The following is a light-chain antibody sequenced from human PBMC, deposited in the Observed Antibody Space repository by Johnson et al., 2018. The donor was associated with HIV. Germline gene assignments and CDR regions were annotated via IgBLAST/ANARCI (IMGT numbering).Light chain of an antibody. CDR3: ATWDNSLKGV. CDR2: ENN. V-gene: IGLV1-51*02. Sequence: QSVLTQPPSVSAAPGQKVTISCSGSSSNIGNIYVSWYQHLPGTAPKLLIYENNKRPSGIPDRFSGSKSGTSATLDITGLQTGDEADYYCATWDNSLKGVFGTGTKFTVL. J-gene: IGLJ1*01. CDR1: SSNIGNIY.